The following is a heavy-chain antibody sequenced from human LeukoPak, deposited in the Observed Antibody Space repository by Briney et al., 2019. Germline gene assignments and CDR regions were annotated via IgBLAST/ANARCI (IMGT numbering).Heavy chain of an antibody. Sequence: GGPLRLSCAASRITFTYWMSWVRQAPGKGLEWVANIKQDGSEKYYVDSVKGRFTISRDNAKKSLFLQMNSLRAQDTAVYYCASSFSDDFWSGHFWGQGTLVTVSS. CDR2: IKQDGSEK. J-gene: IGHJ4*02. V-gene: IGHV3-7*01. CDR1: RITFTYW. D-gene: IGHD3-3*01. CDR3: ASSFSDDFWSGHF.